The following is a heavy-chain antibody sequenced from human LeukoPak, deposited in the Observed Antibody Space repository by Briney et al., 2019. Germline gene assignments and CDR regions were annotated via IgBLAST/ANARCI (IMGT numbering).Heavy chain of an antibody. J-gene: IGHJ4*02. CDR1: GFTFSSYA. V-gene: IGHV3-30-3*01. CDR3: VRLSRAGD. Sequence: PGRSLRLSCAASGFTFSSYAMHWVRQAPGKGLEWVAVISYDGSNKYYADSVKGRFTISRDNSKNTLYLQMNSLRAEDTAVYFCVRLSRAGDWGQGTLVTVSS. CDR2: ISYDGSNK.